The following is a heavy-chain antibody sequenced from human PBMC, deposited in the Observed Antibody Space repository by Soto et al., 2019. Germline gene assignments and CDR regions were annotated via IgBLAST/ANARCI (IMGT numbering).Heavy chain of an antibody. CDR1: GGSISSGGYY. D-gene: IGHD2-8*01. CDR2: IYYSGST. J-gene: IGHJ4*02. Sequence: QVQLQESGPGLVKPSQTLSLTCTVSGGSISSGGYYWSWIRQHPGKGLEWIGYIYYSGSTDNNPSRTSRVTTSVATSKNQFSLKLSSVTAADTAVYDCARGPGTIAKIEYGGQGTLVTVS. V-gene: IGHV4-31*03. CDR3: ARGPGTIAKIEY.